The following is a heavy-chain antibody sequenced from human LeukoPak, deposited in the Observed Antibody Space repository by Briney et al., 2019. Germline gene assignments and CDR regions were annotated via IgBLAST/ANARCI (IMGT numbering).Heavy chain of an antibody. CDR3: AKAWPAAGTFDS. D-gene: IGHD6-13*01. Sequence: GGSLRLSCAASGFTFSSYAMTWVRQAPGKGLEWVSTILPGGGDTYYADSVKGRFTISRDTSKNALYLQMNTLRVEDTAVYYCAKAWPAAGTFDSWGQGSLVTVSS. V-gene: IGHV3-23*01. CDR1: GFTFSSYA. J-gene: IGHJ4*02. CDR2: ILPGGGDT.